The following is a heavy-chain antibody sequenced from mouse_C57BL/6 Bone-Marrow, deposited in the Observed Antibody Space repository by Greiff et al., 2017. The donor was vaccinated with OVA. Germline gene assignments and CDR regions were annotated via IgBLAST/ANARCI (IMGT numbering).Heavy chain of an antibody. CDR2: IYPGSGNT. J-gene: IGHJ2*01. D-gene: IGHD2-5*01. Sequence: QVQLQQSGAELVRPGASVKLSCKASGYTFTDYYINWVKQRPGQGLEWIARIYPGSGNTYYNEKFKGKATLTAEKSSSTAYMQLSSLTSEDSAVYFCAREYYSNLDYWGQGTTLTVSS. CDR1: GYTFTDYY. V-gene: IGHV1-76*01. CDR3: AREYYSNLDY.